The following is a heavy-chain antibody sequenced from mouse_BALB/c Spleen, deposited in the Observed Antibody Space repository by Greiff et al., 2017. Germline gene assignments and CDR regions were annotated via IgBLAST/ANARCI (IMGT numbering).Heavy chain of an antibody. CDR2: IRNKANGYTT. Sequence: EVHLVESGGGLVQPGGSLRLSCATSGFTFTDYYMSWVRQPPGKALEWLGFIRNKANGYTTEYSASVKGRFTISRDNSQSILYLQMNTLRAEDSATYYCARDKHYGSSYFDYWGQGTTLTVSS. D-gene: IGHD1-1*01. CDR3: ARDKHYGSSYFDY. V-gene: IGHV7-3*02. CDR1: GFTFTDYY. J-gene: IGHJ2*01.